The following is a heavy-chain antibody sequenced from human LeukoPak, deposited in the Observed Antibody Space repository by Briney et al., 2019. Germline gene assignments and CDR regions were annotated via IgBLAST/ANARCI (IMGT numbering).Heavy chain of an antibody. J-gene: IGHJ5*02. CDR3: ARGGYCSGGSCYSDWFDP. CDR1: GYTFTSYA. Sequence: GASVKVSCKASGYTFTSYAMNWVRQAPGQGLEWMGWINTNTGNPTYAQGFTGRFVFSLDTPVSTAYLQISSLKAEDTAVYYCARGGYCSGGSCYSDWFDPWGQGTLVTVSS. D-gene: IGHD2-15*01. CDR2: INTNTGNP. V-gene: IGHV7-4-1*02.